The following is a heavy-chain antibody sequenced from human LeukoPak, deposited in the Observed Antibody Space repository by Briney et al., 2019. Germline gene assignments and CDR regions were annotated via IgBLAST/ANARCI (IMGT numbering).Heavy chain of an antibody. D-gene: IGHD3-22*01. CDR1: GFTFSSYA. J-gene: IGHJ4*02. V-gene: IGHV3-23*01. CDR2: ISGSGGST. CDR3: AKGGGITMIVVGPPDY. Sequence: GSLRLSCAASGFTFSSYAMSWVRQAPGKGLEWVSAISGSGGSTYYADSVKGRFTISRDNSKNTLYLQMNSLRAEDTAVYYCAKGGGITMIVVGPPDYWGQGTLVTVSS.